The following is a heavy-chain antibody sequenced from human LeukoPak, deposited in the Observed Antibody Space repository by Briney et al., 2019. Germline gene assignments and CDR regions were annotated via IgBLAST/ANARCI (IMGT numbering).Heavy chain of an antibody. CDR3: ARDPGSGWPFFDY. Sequence: SETLSLTCTVSGGSISSYYWSWIRQPPGKGLEWIGYIYYSGSTNYNPSLKSRATISVDTSKNQFSLKLSSVTAADTAVYYCARDPGSGWPFFDYWGQGTLVTVSS. CDR1: GGSISSYY. CDR2: IYYSGST. J-gene: IGHJ4*02. V-gene: IGHV4-59*01. D-gene: IGHD6-19*01.